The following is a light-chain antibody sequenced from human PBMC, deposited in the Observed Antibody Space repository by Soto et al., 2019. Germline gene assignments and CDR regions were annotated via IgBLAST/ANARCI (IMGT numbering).Light chain of an antibody. CDR2: EVT. J-gene: IGLJ2*01. V-gene: IGLV2-8*01. CDR3: NSYAGSNNFVV. CDR1: SSDVGGYNY. Sequence: QSALTQPPSASWSPGQSVTIWRSGTSSDVGGYNYVSWYQQHPGKAPKLMIYEVTKRPSGVPDRFSGSKSGNTASLTVSGLQTEDEADYYCNSYAGSNNFVVFGGGTKLTVL.